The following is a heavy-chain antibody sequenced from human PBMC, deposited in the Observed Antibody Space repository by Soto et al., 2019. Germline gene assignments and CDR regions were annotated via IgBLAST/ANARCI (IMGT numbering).Heavy chain of an antibody. Sequence: EVQLLESGGGLVQPGGSLRLSCAASGFTFSTYAMSWVGQAPGRGREWVSAISGSGGSTYYADSVKGRFTISRDNSKNTLYLQMNSLRAEDTAVYYCAKDEGPGVVIIRWGWFDPWGQGTLVTVSS. CDR3: AKDEGPGVVIIRWGWFDP. J-gene: IGHJ5*02. V-gene: IGHV3-23*01. D-gene: IGHD3-3*01. CDR2: ISGSGGST. CDR1: GFTFSTYA.